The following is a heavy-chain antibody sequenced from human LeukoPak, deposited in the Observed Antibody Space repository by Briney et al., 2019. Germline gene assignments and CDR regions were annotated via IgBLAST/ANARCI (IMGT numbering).Heavy chain of an antibody. CDR1: GGTFSSYV. CDR2: MNPNSGNT. CDR3: ARVSYSRDAFDI. V-gene: IGHV1-8*03. Sequence: ASVKASCKASGGTFSSYVISWVRQATGQGLEWMGWMNPNSGNTGYAQKFQGRVTITRNTSISTAYMELSSLKSEDTAVYYCARVSYSRDAFDIWGQGTMVTVSS. D-gene: IGHD3-22*01. J-gene: IGHJ3*02.